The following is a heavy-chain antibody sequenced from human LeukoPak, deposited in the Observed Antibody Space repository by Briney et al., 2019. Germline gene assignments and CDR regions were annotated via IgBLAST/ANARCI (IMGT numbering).Heavy chain of an antibody. CDR3: ARVSTYSSSWLGYYYYYCMDV. Sequence: SETLSLTCAVYGGSFSGYYWSWIRQPPGKGLEWIGSIYYSGSTYYNPSLKSRVTISVDTSKNQFSLKLSSVTAADTAVYYCARVSTYSSSWLGYYYYYCMDVWGKGTTVTVSS. V-gene: IGHV4-34*01. CDR1: GGSFSGYY. J-gene: IGHJ6*03. D-gene: IGHD6-13*01. CDR2: IYYSGST.